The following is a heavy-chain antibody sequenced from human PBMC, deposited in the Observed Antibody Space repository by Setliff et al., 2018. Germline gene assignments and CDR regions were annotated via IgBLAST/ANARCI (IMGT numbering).Heavy chain of an antibody. CDR2: IYHYGNT. J-gene: IGHJ6*02. V-gene: IGHV4-59*02. CDR1: GGSVSPYF. Sequence: PSETLSLTCTVSGGSVSPYFWSWIRQPPGKGLQWIGYIYHYGNTNFNPSLKSRVCMSIDTSKNQFALNLKSVTAADTAVYYCARDRTAYSYGLDVWGQGTTVTVSS. CDR3: ARDRTAYSYGLDV. D-gene: IGHD5-18*01.